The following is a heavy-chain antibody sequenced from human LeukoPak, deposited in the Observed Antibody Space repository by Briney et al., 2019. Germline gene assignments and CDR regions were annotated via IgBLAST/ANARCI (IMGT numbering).Heavy chain of an antibody. J-gene: IGHJ5*02. Sequence: RASVMVSCKASGYTFTSHDINWVRQATGQGLEWMGWMNPNSGNTGYAQKFQGRVIMTRDTAINTAYMELSRLRSDDTAVYYCARGTYYDFWSGYYTGIPGWFDPWGQGTLVTVSS. CDR1: GYTFTSHD. CDR3: ARGTYYDFWSGYYTGIPGWFDP. CDR2: MNPNSGNT. V-gene: IGHV1-8*01. D-gene: IGHD3-3*01.